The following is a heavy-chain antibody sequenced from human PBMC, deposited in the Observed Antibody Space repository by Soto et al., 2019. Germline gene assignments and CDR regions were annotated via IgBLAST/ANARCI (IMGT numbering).Heavy chain of an antibody. CDR3: ARDRVELGNAFDV. D-gene: IGHD1-7*01. CDR1: GFSFRSYA. CDR2: ISFDGSKT. V-gene: IGHV3-30*04. J-gene: IGHJ3*01. Sequence: QVQLVESGGGVVQPGRSLRLSCAASGFSFRSYAMYWVRQAPGKGLEWVAVISFDGSKTSYADSVQGRLTVSRDDSRNTLFLQLITLRPADTAVYYCARDRVELGNAFDVWGRWTMVTVTS.